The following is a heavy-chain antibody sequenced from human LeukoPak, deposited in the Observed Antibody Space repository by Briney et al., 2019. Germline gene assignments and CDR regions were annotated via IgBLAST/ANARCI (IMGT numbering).Heavy chain of an antibody. Sequence: GGSLRLSCAASGFAFNSCAITWVRQSPGKGLGWVSVISDSGDTMLYAYSVKGRFTISRDDSKNTLYLQMSSLRAEDTAVYYCAKCRTGCQYNGLDVWGQGTTVTVS. CDR3: AKCRTGCQYNGLDV. V-gene: IGHV3-23*01. J-gene: IGHJ6*01. CDR2: ISDSGDTM. CDR1: GFAFNSCA. D-gene: IGHD2-2*01.